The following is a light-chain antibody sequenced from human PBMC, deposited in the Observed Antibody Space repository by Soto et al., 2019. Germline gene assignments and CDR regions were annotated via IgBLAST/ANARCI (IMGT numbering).Light chain of an antibody. J-gene: IGLJ2*01. CDR2: DVS. CDR1: SSDVGDYNY. CDR3: CSHAGSYTFGV. Sequence: QSALTQPRSVSGSPGQSVTISCTGTSSDVGDYNYVSWYQQHPGKAPKLMISDVSKRPSGVPDRFSGSESGNTASLSISGLQAEDEADYYCCSHAGSYTFGVFGGGTKLTVL. V-gene: IGLV2-11*01.